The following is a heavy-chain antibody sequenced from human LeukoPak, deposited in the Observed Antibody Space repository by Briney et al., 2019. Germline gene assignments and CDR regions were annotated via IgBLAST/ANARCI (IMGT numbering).Heavy chain of an antibody. V-gene: IGHV4-34*01. J-gene: IGHJ6*02. CDR1: GGSFSGYY. Sequence: SETLSLTCAVYGGSFSGYYWSWIRQPPGKGLEWIGEINHSGSTNYNPSLKSRVTISVDTSKNQFSLKLSSVTAADTAVYYCARVVKPTTRYYYYYGMDVWGQGTTVTVSS. CDR2: INHSGST. CDR3: ARVVKPTTRYYYYYGMDV.